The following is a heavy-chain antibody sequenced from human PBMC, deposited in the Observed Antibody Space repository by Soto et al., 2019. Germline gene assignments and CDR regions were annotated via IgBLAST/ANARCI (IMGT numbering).Heavy chain of an antibody. CDR3: ATVFDL. V-gene: IGHV3-74*01. J-gene: IGHJ5*02. CDR1: GFTLGSHR. CDR2: IDTVGGGT. Sequence: DVQLVESGGGLVQPGGSLRVSCAASGFTLGSHRIHWVRQPPGKGLEWVSRIDTVGGGTSYADSVKGRFTISTDNAKNTVYLQMNGLRAEDTAVYYCATVFDLWGQGTLVTVSS.